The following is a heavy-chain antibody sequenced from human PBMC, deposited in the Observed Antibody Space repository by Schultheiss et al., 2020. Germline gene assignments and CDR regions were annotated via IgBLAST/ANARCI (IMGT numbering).Heavy chain of an antibody. CDR1: GFAFSSYV. CDR2: IGTGGDT. Sequence: GESLKISCADSGFAFSSYVLHWVRRAPGKGPEWVSAIGTGGDTYYADSVMGRFTISRDNAKNSLYLQMNSLRAEDTAVYYCARAESAQGYNFGFLGLDPWGQGTLVTVSS. D-gene: IGHD5-18*01. CDR3: ARAESAQGYNFGFLGLDP. J-gene: IGHJ5*02. V-gene: IGHV3-47*02.